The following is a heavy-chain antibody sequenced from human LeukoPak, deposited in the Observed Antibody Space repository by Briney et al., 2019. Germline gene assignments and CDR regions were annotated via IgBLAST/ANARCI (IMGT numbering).Heavy chain of an antibody. V-gene: IGHV3-21*01. CDR3: ARDLSYGSGNYYVYNWFDP. Sequence: GGSLRLSCAASGFTSSTYGMNWVRQAPGKGLEWVSFISSGSTYIYYADSVKGRFTISRDNAKNSLYLQMNSLRAEDTAVYYCARDLSYGSGNYYVYNWFDPWGREPWSLSPQ. J-gene: IGHJ5*02. D-gene: IGHD3-10*01. CDR1: GFTSSTYG. CDR2: ISSGSTYI.